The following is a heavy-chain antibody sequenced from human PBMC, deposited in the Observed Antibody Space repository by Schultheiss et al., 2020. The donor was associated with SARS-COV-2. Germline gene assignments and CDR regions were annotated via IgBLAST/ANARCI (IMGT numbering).Heavy chain of an antibody. CDR1: GFTFSSYW. Sequence: GGSLRLSCAASGFTFSSYWMSWVRQAPGKGLEWVSAISGSGGSTYYADSVKGRFTISRDNSKNTLYLQMNSLRAEDTAVYYCAKGICSGGSCYSHDAFDIWGQGTMVTVSS. CDR3: AKGICSGGSCYSHDAFDI. J-gene: IGHJ3*02. V-gene: IGHV3-23*01. CDR2: ISGSGGST. D-gene: IGHD2-15*01.